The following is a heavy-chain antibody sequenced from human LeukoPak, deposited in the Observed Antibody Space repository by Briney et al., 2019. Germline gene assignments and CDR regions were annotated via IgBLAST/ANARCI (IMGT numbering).Heavy chain of an antibody. CDR1: GASTSSGSYS. Sequence: SETLSLTCTVSGASTSSGSYSWSWIRQPAGKGLEWIGRIYNSGSANYNPSLKSRVTISVDTSKNQFSLKLSSVTAADTAVYYCARGHCTSGSCSRRFDPWGQGTLVTVSS. V-gene: IGHV4-61*02. D-gene: IGHD2-15*01. CDR2: IYNSGSA. CDR3: ARGHCTSGSCSRRFDP. J-gene: IGHJ5*02.